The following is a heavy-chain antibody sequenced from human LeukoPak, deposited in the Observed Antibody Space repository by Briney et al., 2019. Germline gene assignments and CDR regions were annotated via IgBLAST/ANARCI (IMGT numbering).Heavy chain of an antibody. J-gene: IGHJ4*02. Sequence: ASVKVSCKASGYTFTSYGISWVRQAPGQGLERMGWISAYNGNTNYAQKLQGRVTMTTDTSTSTAYMELRSLRSDDTAVYYCARGPGIAVAGRKGSNYFDYWGQGTLVTVSS. CDR2: ISAYNGNT. CDR1: GYTFTSYG. D-gene: IGHD6-19*01. V-gene: IGHV1-18*01. CDR3: ARGPGIAVAGRKGSNYFDY.